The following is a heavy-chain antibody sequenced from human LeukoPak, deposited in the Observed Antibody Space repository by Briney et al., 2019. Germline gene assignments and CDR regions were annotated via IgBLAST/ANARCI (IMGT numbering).Heavy chain of an antibody. CDR1: GFPFSSYA. Sequence: PGGSLRCSFAASGFPFSSYAMSRVRPAPGKGLEWVSAISRSGGSTYYPDSVKGRFTISRDNSKNTLYLQMNSLRAEDTAVYYCAKSRLMGYFDWLFFDYWGQGTLVTVSS. D-gene: IGHD3-9*01. CDR3: AKSRLMGYFDWLFFDY. J-gene: IGHJ4*02. CDR2: ISRSGGST. V-gene: IGHV3-23*01.